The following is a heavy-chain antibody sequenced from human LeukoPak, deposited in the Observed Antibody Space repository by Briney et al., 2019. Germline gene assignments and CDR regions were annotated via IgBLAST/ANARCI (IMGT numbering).Heavy chain of an antibody. CDR1: GFTFSSYW. CDR2: INSDGSST. Sequence: GGSLRLSCAASGFTFSSYWMHWVRQAPGKGLVWVSRINSDGSSTSYADSVKGRFTISRDNAKNTLYLQMKSLRAEDTAVYYCARDFYGPTSYYYYGMDVWGQGTTVTVSS. J-gene: IGHJ6*02. CDR3: ARDFYGPTSYYYYGMDV. V-gene: IGHV3-74*01. D-gene: IGHD4-17*01.